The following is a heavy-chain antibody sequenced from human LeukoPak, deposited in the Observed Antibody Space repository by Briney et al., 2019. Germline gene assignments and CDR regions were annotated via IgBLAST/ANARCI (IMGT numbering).Heavy chain of an antibody. D-gene: IGHD2-21*01. Sequence: SETLSLTCNVSGASFNYYYWSWIRQPAGKGLEWIGRVYLDGSTNYNPSLKSRVMMSLDKANNQFSLRLSSVTAADTAIYYCARDHCDDAACYPFDRWGQGTLVTVSS. CDR1: GASFNYYY. CDR3: ARDHCDDAACYPFDR. CDR2: VYLDGST. J-gene: IGHJ4*02. V-gene: IGHV4-4*07.